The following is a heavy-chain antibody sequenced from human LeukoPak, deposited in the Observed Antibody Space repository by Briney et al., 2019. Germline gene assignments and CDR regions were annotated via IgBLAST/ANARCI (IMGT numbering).Heavy chain of an antibody. CDR3: ARGGWELLL. CDR1: GGSISSSSYY. D-gene: IGHD1-26*01. CDR2: IYYSGST. V-gene: IGHV4-39*07. J-gene: IGHJ4*02. Sequence: PSETLSLTCTVSGGSISSSSYYWGWIRQPPGKGLEWIGSIYYSGSTYYNPSLKSRVTISVDTSKNQFSLKLSSVTAADTAVYYCARGGWELLLWGQGTLVTVSS.